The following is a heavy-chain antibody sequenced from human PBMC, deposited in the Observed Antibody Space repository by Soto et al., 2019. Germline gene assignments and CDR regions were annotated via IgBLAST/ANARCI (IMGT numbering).Heavy chain of an antibody. CDR3: ARQASGYYYGWFDP. V-gene: IGHV4-39*01. CDR2: IFYSGGT. Sequence: QLLLQESGPGLVKPSETLSLTCTVSGGSMLDSTYYWAWIRQSPGKGLEWIGTIFYSGGTFYTPSLKSRVTMSVDTSNNQFSLKLSSVTAADTAVYYCARQASGYYYGWFDPWGQGTLLTVSS. J-gene: IGHJ5*02. CDR1: GGSMLDSTYY. D-gene: IGHD3-22*01.